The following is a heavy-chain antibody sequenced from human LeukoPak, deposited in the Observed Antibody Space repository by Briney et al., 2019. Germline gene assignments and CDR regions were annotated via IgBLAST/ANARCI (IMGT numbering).Heavy chain of an antibody. D-gene: IGHD2-2*02. Sequence: SETLSLTCTVSGGSISSSSYYWGWIRQPPGKGLEWIGSIYYSGSTYYNPSLKSRVTISVDTSKNQFSLKLSSVTAADTAVYYCARIQLGYCSSTSCYNLPGVRFDPWGQGTLVTVSS. V-gene: IGHV4-39*07. CDR2: IYYSGST. J-gene: IGHJ5*02. CDR1: GGSISSSSYY. CDR3: ARIQLGYCSSTSCYNLPGVRFDP.